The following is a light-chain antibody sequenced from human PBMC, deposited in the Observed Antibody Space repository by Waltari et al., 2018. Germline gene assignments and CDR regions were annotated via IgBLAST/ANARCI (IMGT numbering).Light chain of an antibody. V-gene: IGLV2-23*02. J-gene: IGLJ3*02. CDR1: SSDGGRYNL. Sequence: QSALTQPASVSGSPGQSITIPRTGTSSDGGRYNLVSWYQQHPGKAPKLMIYEVSKRPSGVSNRFSGSKSGNTASLTISGLQAEDEADYYCCSYAGSSTWVFGGGTKLTVL. CDR2: EVS. CDR3: CSYAGSSTWV.